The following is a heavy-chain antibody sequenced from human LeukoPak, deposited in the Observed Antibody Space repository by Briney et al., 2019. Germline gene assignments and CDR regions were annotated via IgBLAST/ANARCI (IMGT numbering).Heavy chain of an antibody. V-gene: IGHV3-74*01. J-gene: IGHJ4*02. D-gene: IGHD2-21*01. CDR2: INSDGSRT. CDR3: AREEHTYYFDY. CDR1: GFTFSSYW. Sequence: GGSLRLSCAASGFTFSSYWMHWVRQAPGKGLVWVSRINSDGSRTIYADSVKGRFTISRDNAKNTLYLQMNSLRAEDTAVYYCAREEHTYYFDYWGQGTLVTVSS.